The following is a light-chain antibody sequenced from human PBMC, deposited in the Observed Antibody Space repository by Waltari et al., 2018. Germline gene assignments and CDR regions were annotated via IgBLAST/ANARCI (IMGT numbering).Light chain of an antibody. Sequence: QSALTQPRSVSGSPGQSVTISCTGTSGDVGGNNYVSWYQQHPGKAPKVMIYDLSRRPSGGPVRCPGSRSANTASLTISGLQAEDEADYYCCSYAGSYTWVFGGGTKVTVL. CDR3: CSYAGSYTWV. CDR1: SGDVGGNNY. CDR2: DLS. J-gene: IGLJ3*02. V-gene: IGLV2-11*01.